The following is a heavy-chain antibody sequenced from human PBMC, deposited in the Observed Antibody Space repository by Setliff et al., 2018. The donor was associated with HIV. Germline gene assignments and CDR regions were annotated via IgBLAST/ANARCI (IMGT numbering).Heavy chain of an antibody. CDR3: TKGVQRLRPYYFDS. Sequence: GVLRLSCAASGFIFSNYGMTWVRQAPGKGLEWVSGIRDNGVSPYYADSVTGRFTISRDNTKNTLYLQMNSLRVEDTAIYYCTKGVQRLRPYYFDSWGQGILVTSPQ. CDR1: GFIFSNYG. V-gene: IGHV3-23*01. D-gene: IGHD4-17*01. CDR2: IRDNGVSP. J-gene: IGHJ4*02.